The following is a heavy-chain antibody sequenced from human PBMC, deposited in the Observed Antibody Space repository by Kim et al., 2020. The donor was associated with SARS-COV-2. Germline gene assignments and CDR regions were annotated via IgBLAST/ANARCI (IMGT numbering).Heavy chain of an antibody. CDR3: ARDRPNYYDSSGYSAYYYYYGMDV. Sequence: ASVKVSCKASGGTFSSYAISWVRQAPGQGLEWMGGIIPIFGTANYAQKFQGRVTITADESTSTAYMELSSLRSEDTAVYYCARDRPNYYDSSGYSAYYYYYGMDVWGQGTTVTVSS. CDR1: GGTFSSYA. CDR2: IIPIFGTA. D-gene: IGHD3-22*01. V-gene: IGHV1-69*13. J-gene: IGHJ6*02.